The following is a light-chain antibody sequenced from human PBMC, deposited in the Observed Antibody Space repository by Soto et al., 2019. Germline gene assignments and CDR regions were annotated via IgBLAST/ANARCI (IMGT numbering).Light chain of an antibody. Sequence: QSALTQPPSASGSPGQSVTISCTGTSSDVGGYNYVSWYQQHPGKAPKLMIYEVSKRPSGVPDRFSGSKSGNTASLTVSGLQAEDEAEYYCSSYAGNNRGVFGTGTKVTVL. CDR2: EVS. V-gene: IGLV2-8*01. CDR1: SSDVGGYNY. CDR3: SSYAGNNRGV. J-gene: IGLJ1*01.